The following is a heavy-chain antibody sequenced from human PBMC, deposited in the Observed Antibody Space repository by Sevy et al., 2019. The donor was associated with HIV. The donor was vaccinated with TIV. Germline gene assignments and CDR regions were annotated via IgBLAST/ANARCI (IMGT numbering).Heavy chain of an antibody. D-gene: IGHD1-20*01. CDR2: TYYSGTT. CDR1: GGSMNIYY. CDR3: GRVGFNWNDVDY. V-gene: IGHV4-59*01. Sequence: KQSQTLSLTCSVSGGSMNIYYWSWIRQPPGKRLEWIGFTYYSGTTNYNPSLKSRVTISIDTSKNQFSLKLSSVTAADTAVYYCGRVGFNWNDVDYWGQGILVTVSS. J-gene: IGHJ4*02.